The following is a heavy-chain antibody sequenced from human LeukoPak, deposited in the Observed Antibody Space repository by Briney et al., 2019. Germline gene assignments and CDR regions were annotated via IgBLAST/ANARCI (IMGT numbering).Heavy chain of an antibody. CDR3: ARDDDWGPDY. J-gene: IGHJ4*02. Sequence: ASVKVSCKASGYIFTSYGISWVRQAPGQGLEWMGWINPYNGNTKYAQKFQGRVTMTTDTSTNTVYMELTSLIYDDTAVYYCARDDDWGPDYWGQGTLVTVSS. D-gene: IGHD3-9*01. CDR2: INPYNGNT. CDR1: GYIFTSYG. V-gene: IGHV1-18*01.